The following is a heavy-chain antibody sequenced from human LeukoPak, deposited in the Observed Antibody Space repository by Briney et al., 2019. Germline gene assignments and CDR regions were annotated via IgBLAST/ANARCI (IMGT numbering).Heavy chain of an antibody. Sequence: PGRSLRLSCAASGFTFSSYGMHWGRQAPGKGLEWVAVISFEGSNTYSADSVKGRFTISRDNSNNTLYLQMSSLRAEDTAVYYCAKGSLGGSWYKFLIDYWGQGTLVTVSS. CDR1: GFTFSSYG. CDR2: ISFEGSNT. D-gene: IGHD6-13*01. V-gene: IGHV3-30*18. J-gene: IGHJ4*02. CDR3: AKGSLGGSWYKFLIDY.